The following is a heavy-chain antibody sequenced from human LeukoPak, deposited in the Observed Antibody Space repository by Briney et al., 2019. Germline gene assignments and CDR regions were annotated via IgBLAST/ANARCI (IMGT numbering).Heavy chain of an antibody. CDR2: ISGSGGST. J-gene: IGHJ4*02. D-gene: IGHD2-2*01. CDR3: AKDFAGGYCSSTSYSRGGPIDY. CDR1: GFTFSSYA. Sequence: GGSLRLSCAASGFTFSSYAMSWVRQAPGKGLEWVSAISGSGGSTYYADSVKGRFTISRDNSKNTLYLQMNSLRAEDTAVYYCAKDFAGGYCSSTSYSRGGPIDYWGQGTLVTVSS. V-gene: IGHV3-23*01.